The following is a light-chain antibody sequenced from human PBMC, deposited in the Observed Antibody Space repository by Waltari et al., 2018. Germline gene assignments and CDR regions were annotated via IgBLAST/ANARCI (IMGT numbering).Light chain of an antibody. CDR2: RSD. CDR1: GSNIGTNF. J-gene: IGLJ7*01. Sequence: QSALTQPPAASGTPGQRPIISCSGSGSNIGTNFVYWYQQFPGTTPKLLIYRSDQRASGVPDRFSGSKSGSSASLAISGLQSEDESLYYCAAWDDSLSAVVFGGGTQVTVL. V-gene: IGLV1-47*01. CDR3: AAWDDSLSAVV.